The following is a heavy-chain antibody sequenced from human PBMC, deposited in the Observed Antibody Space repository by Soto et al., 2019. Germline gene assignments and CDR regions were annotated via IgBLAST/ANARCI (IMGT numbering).Heavy chain of an antibody. CDR3: ATLTTLQISGYGTRRSSGMDV. D-gene: IGHD5-12*01. V-gene: IGHV1-69*06. Sequence: QVQLVQSGAEVKKPGSSVRVSCKASGDTFGSYTISWVRQAPGQGLEWMGGIIPLFATPNYAQKFQGRVTISADKSTNTTYMELSSLTSEDTAVYYCATLTTLQISGYGTRRSSGMDVWGLGTTVTVPS. CDR2: IIPLFATP. J-gene: IGHJ6*01. CDR1: GDTFGSYT.